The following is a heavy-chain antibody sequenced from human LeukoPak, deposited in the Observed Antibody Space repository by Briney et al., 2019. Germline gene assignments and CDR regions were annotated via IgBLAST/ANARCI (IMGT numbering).Heavy chain of an antibody. Sequence: GVSLRLSCAASGFTFSDYYMSWIRQAPGKGLEGVSSISYSSSYTNYADSVKGRFTISRDNAKNSLYLQMNSLRAEHTAVYYCARCGTPNNYHYYGMDVWGQGTTVTVSS. D-gene: IGHD1-26*01. CDR1: GFTFSDYY. CDR3: ARCGTPNNYHYYGMDV. V-gene: IGHV3-11*03. CDR2: ISYSSSYT. J-gene: IGHJ6*02.